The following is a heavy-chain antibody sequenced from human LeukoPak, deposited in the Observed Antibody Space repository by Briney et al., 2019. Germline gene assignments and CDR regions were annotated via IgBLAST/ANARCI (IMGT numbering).Heavy chain of an antibody. J-gene: IGHJ4*02. CDR2: IYHSGST. CDR1: GGSISSGGYY. Sequence: SQTLSLTCTVSGGSISSGGYYWSWIRQPPGKGLEWIGYIYHSGSTYYNPSLKSRVTISVDRSKNQFSLKLSSVTAADTAVYYCARATIAAAGKLLDYWGQGTLVTVPS. V-gene: IGHV4-30-2*01. CDR3: ARATIAAAGKLLDY. D-gene: IGHD6-13*01.